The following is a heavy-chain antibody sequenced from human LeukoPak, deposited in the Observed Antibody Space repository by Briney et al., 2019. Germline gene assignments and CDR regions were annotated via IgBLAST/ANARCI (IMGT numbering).Heavy chain of an antibody. CDR3: ATWDDYGDFVAFEY. J-gene: IGHJ4*02. V-gene: IGHV3-21*01. D-gene: IGHD4-17*01. Sequence: GGSLRLSCGGSGFTFSSYTMNWVRQAPGKGLEWVASISSSATYIYYADSVRGRFTISRDDAKKSAFLHMNSLRAEDTAVYFCATWDDYGDFVAFEYWGQGTLVTVSS. CDR2: ISSSATYI. CDR1: GFTFSSYT.